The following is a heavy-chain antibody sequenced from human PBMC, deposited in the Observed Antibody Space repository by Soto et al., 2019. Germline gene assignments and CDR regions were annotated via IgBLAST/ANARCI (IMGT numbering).Heavy chain of an antibody. V-gene: IGHV4-30-2*01. Sequence: SETLSLTXAVSGGSISSGGYSWSWIRQPPGKGLEWIGYIYHSGSTYYNPSLKSRVTISVDRSKNQFSLKLSSVTAADTAVYYCARAMVPDAFDIWGQGTMVTVSS. CDR2: IYHSGST. CDR1: GGSISSGGYS. D-gene: IGHD2-8*01. J-gene: IGHJ3*02. CDR3: ARAMVPDAFDI.